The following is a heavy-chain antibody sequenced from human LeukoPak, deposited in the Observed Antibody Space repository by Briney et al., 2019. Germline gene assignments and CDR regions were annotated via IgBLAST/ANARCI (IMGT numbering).Heavy chain of an antibody. D-gene: IGHD3-22*01. J-gene: IGHJ4*02. CDR3: ARDFYDTSGYYAFDY. CDR1: GYTFTSYG. Sequence: ASVKVSCKASGYTFTSYGISWVRQAPGQGLEWMGWISAYNGNTNYAQKLQGRVPMTTDTSTSTAYMEVRSLRSDDTAVYYCARDFYDTSGYYAFDYWGQGTLVTVSS. V-gene: IGHV1-18*01. CDR2: ISAYNGNT.